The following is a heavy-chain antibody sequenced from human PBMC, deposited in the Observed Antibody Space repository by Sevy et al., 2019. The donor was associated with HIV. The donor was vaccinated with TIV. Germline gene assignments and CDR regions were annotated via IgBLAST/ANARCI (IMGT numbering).Heavy chain of an antibody. CDR3: AKDINVYCSSTSCSYYFDY. D-gene: IGHD2-2*01. Sequence: GGSLRLSCAASGFTFDDYAMHWVRQAPGKGLEWVSGISWNSGSIGYADSVKGRFTISRDNAKNSLYLQMNSLRAEDTALYYCAKDINVYCSSTSCSYYFDYWGQGTLVIVSS. J-gene: IGHJ4*02. CDR1: GFTFDDYA. CDR2: ISWNSGSI. V-gene: IGHV3-9*01.